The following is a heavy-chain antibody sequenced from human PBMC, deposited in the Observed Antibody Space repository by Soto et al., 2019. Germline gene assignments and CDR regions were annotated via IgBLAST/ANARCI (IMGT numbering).Heavy chain of an antibody. CDR3: ARQLRSGCFDY. Sequence: GESLKISCNGAGYSFSSYWIVWVRQMPGKGLEWMGIIYPGDSDTRYSPTFQGQVTISADKSISTAYLQWSSLKASDTAMYYCARQLRSGCFDYWGQGTLVTVSS. CDR1: GYSFSSYW. J-gene: IGHJ4*02. D-gene: IGHD4-17*01. V-gene: IGHV5-51*01. CDR2: IYPGDSDT.